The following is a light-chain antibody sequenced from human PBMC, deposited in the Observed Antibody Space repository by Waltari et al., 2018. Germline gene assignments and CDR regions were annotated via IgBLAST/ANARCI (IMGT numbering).Light chain of an antibody. CDR3: CSFAAGDAYV. CDR1: SSDVGGYNY. J-gene: IGLJ1*01. CDR2: DVT. Sequence: QSALTQPRSVSGSPGQSVAISCTGTSSDVGGYNYVSWYQQHPGKAPTLMIYDVTERPSGVPLRFSGSKSGNTASLTVSGLQAEDEADYYCCSFAAGDAYVFGTGTKVTV. V-gene: IGLV2-11*01.